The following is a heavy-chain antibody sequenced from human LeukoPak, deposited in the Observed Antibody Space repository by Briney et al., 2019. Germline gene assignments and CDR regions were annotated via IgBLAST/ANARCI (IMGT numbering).Heavy chain of an antibody. CDR3: AREMVDGDGYNSKDY. CDR2: INPSGDST. Sequence: ASVKVSCKASGYTFTSYYTHWVRQAPGQGLEWMGIINPSGDSTSYAQKFQGRVTMTRDTSTSTVYMELSSLRSEDTAVYYCAREMVDGDGYNSKDYWGQGTLVTVSS. V-gene: IGHV1-46*01. J-gene: IGHJ4*02. D-gene: IGHD5-24*01. CDR1: GYTFTSYY.